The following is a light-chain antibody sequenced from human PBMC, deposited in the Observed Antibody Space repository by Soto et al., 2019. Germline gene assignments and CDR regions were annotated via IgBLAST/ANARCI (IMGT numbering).Light chain of an antibody. Sequence: EIVLTQSPGTLSLSPGEGATSSGRASKGVGSGNLAWYQQKPGQAPRLLIYGASNRATGIPDRFSGSGSGTDFTLTISRLEPEDFAVYYCQQYNTSPWTFGQGTKVEIK. V-gene: IGKV3-20*01. CDR2: GAS. CDR1: KGVGSGN. J-gene: IGKJ1*01. CDR3: QQYNTSPWT.